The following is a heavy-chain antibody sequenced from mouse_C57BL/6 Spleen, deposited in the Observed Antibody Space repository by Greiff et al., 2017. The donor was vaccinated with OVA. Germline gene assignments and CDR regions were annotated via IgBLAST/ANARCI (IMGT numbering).Heavy chain of an antibody. V-gene: IGHV1-50*01. CDR2: IDPSDSYT. CDR1: GYTFTSYW. Sequence: QVQLQQPGAELVKPGASVKLSCKASGYTFTSYWMQWVKQRPGQGLEWIGEIDPSDSYTNYNQKFKGKATLTVDTSSSTAYMQLSSLTSEDSAVYYCARRRTGTRDYCDYWGQGTTLTVSS. D-gene: IGHD4-1*01. CDR3: ARRRTGTRDYCDY. J-gene: IGHJ2*01.